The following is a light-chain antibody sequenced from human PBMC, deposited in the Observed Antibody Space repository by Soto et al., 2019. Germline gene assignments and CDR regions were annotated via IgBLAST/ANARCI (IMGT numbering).Light chain of an antibody. J-gene: IGLJ1*01. CDR1: SSDVGGYNF. CDR2: EVN. Sequence: QSALTQPPSASGSPGQSVTISCTGTSSDVGGYNFVSWYQQHPGKAPKLMIYEVNRRPSGVPDRFSGSKSGNTASLTVSGLQAEDEADYYCRSYAGSNSYVFGIGTKDTV. CDR3: RSYAGSNSYV. V-gene: IGLV2-8*01.